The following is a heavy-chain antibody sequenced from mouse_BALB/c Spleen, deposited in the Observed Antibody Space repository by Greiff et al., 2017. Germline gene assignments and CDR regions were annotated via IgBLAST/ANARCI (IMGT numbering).Heavy chain of an antibody. Sequence: VKVVESGAELAKPGASVKMSCKASGYTFTSYWMHWVKQRPGQGLEWIGYINPSTGYTEYNQKFKDKATLTADKSSSTAYMQLSSLTSEDSAVYYCARSSYYGSSRDYWGQGTTLTVSS. CDR1: GYTFTSYW. CDR3: ARSSYYGSSRDY. V-gene: IGHV1-7*01. J-gene: IGHJ2*01. CDR2: INPSTGYT. D-gene: IGHD1-1*01.